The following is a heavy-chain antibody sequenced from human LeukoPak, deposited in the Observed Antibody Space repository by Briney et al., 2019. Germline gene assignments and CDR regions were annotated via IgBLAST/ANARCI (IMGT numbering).Heavy chain of an antibody. V-gene: IGHV3-74*01. Sequence: GGSLRLSCAASGFMFSGYWMHWVRQGPEKGLELVSRIDNDGNGIIYADSVKGRFTTSRDNAKNTLYLQMSSLRVEDTAVYYCARRGWLHSTVDYWGQGTLVTVSS. CDR1: GFMFSGYW. CDR2: IDNDGNGI. D-gene: IGHD3-22*01. J-gene: IGHJ4*02. CDR3: ARRGWLHSTVDY.